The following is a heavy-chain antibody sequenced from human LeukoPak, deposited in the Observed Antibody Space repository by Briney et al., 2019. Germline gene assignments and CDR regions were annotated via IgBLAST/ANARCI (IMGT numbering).Heavy chain of an antibody. D-gene: IGHD4-17*01. V-gene: IGHV4-30-2*01. J-gene: IGHJ2*01. CDR2: IYHIGST. CDR3: ARVSNKRRNGDSPFTLHWYFDL. Sequence: SETLSLTCAVSGGSISSGGYSWSWIRQPPGKGLEWIGYIYHIGSTYYNPSLKSRVTISVDRSKNQFSLKLSSVTAADTAVYYCARVSNKRRNGDSPFTLHWYFDLWGRGTLVTVSS. CDR1: GGSISSGGYS.